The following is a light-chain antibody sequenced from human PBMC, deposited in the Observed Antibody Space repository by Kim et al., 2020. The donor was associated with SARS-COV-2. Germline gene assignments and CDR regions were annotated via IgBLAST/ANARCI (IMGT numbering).Light chain of an antibody. Sequence: VLTQSPGTLSLSPGDRATLSCRASQSVTNNYLAWYQQKPGQAPRLLIYGASTRATGIPDRFTGSGSGTDFSLTISTLEPEDFAVYYCQQYAGSPLYSFGQGTKLEI. J-gene: IGKJ2*03. V-gene: IGKV3-20*01. CDR2: GAS. CDR3: QQYAGSPLYS. CDR1: QSVTNNY.